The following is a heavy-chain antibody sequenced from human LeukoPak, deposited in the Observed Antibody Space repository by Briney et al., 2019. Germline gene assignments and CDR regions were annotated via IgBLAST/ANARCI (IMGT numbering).Heavy chain of an antibody. J-gene: IGHJ4*02. CDR3: ARDNDFDS. Sequence: GGSLRLSCAVSGFTFSSYWMHWVRQAPGKGLMWVSRINSDGSSTNYADSVKGRFTISRDNAKNTLYLQMNSLRPEDTAVYYCARDNDFDSWGQGALVTVSS. CDR2: INSDGSST. CDR1: GFTFSSYW. V-gene: IGHV3-74*01.